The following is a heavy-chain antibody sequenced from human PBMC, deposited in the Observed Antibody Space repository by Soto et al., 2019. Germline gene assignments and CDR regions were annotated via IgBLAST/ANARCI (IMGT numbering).Heavy chain of an antibody. D-gene: IGHD2-2*01. Sequence: SETLSLTCTVSGGSMSSHYWTWLRQSPGKGLEWIGYISYSGSTYYNPSLKSRVSISADTSKNQFSLRMNSMIAADTAVYYCARADPAASVGYWGQGTLVTVSS. V-gene: IGHV4-59*11. CDR3: ARADPAASVGY. CDR2: ISYSGST. CDR1: GGSMSSHY. J-gene: IGHJ4*02.